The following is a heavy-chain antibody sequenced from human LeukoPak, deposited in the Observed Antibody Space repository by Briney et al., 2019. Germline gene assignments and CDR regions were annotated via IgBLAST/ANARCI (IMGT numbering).Heavy chain of an antibody. V-gene: IGHV3-64D*06. J-gene: IGHJ1*01. CDR2: ISSNGGST. Sequence: PGGSLRLSCSASGFTFSSYAMHWVRQAPGKGLEYVSAISSNGGSTYYADSVKGRFTISRDNSKNTLYLQMSSLRAEDTAVYYCVKDAVAVAGTVGYFQYWGQGTLVTVSS. CDR3: VKDAVAVAGTVGYFQY. CDR1: GFTFSSYA. D-gene: IGHD6-19*01.